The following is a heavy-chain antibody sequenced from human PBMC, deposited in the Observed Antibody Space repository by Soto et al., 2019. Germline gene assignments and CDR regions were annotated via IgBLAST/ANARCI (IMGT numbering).Heavy chain of an antibody. V-gene: IGHV1-46*01. CDR2: IKPSGGST. J-gene: IGHJ3*02. D-gene: IGHD3-22*01. Sequence: QVQLVQSGAEVKKPGASVKVSCKASGYTFTSYYMHWVRQAPGQGLGWMGIIKPSGGSTSYAQKFQGRVNMTRDTSTSTVYMELSSLRSEDTAVYYCAELTGYYNSSGAFDIWGQGTMVTVSS. CDR1: GYTFTSYY. CDR3: AELTGYYNSSGAFDI.